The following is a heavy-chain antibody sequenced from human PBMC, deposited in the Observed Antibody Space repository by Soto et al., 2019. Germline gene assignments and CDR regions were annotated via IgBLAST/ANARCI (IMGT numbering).Heavy chain of an antibody. Sequence: QVQLQQWGAGLLKPSETLSLTCAVYGGSFSGYYWTWIRQSPEKGLEWIGEVNHSGTTYYNQSLKTRVTISVHTPKNQFSLTMSSVTAADTAVYYCARGIGYCSSINCYSSRRLRFDSWGQGTLVTVSS. CDR3: ARGIGYCSSINCYSSRRLRFDS. D-gene: IGHD2-2*01. CDR1: GGSFSGYY. CDR2: VNHSGTT. J-gene: IGHJ4*02. V-gene: IGHV4-34*01.